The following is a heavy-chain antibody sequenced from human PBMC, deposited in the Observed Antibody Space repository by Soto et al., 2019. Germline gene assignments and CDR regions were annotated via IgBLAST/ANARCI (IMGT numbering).Heavy chain of an antibody. CDR3: ARRIRFLEWLVFGY. CDR2: IYYSGST. CDR1: GGSISSSSYY. J-gene: IGHJ4*02. Sequence: SETLSLTCTVSGGSISSSSYYWGWIRQPPGKGLEWIGSIYYSGSTYYNPSLKSRVTISVDTSKNQFSLKLSSVTAADTAVYYCARRIRFLEWLVFGYWGQGTLVSVSS. V-gene: IGHV4-39*01. D-gene: IGHD3-3*01.